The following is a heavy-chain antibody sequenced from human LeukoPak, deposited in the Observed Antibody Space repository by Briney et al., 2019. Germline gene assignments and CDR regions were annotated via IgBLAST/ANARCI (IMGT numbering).Heavy chain of an antibody. CDR2: INHSGST. J-gene: IGHJ4*02. CDR1: GGLFSGYY. D-gene: IGHD3-22*01. CDR3: ARGRGRAYYYDVTDY. Sequence: PSETLSLTCAVYGGLFSGYYWSWIRQPPGKGLEWIGEINHSGSTNYNPSLKSRVTISVDTSKNQFSLKLSSVTAADTAVYYCARGRGRAYYYDVTDYWGQGTLVTVSS. V-gene: IGHV4-34*01.